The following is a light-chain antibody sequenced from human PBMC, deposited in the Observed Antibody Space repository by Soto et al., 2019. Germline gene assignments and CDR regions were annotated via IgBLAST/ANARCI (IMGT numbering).Light chain of an antibody. CDR1: QSVGSS. Sequence: EIVLTQSPATLSLSPGERATLSCRASQSVGSSLSWYQQKPGQAPGLLFYGASNRATAIPDRFSGSGFGTDFTLTITRLEPEDFAVYYCQQYGDSPQTFGPGTKVDIK. J-gene: IGKJ1*01. CDR2: GAS. V-gene: IGKV3-20*01. CDR3: QQYGDSPQT.